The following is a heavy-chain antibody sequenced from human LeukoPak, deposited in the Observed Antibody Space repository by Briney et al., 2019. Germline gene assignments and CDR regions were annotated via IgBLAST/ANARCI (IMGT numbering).Heavy chain of an antibody. V-gene: IGHV4-59*01. CDR2: IYYSGST. CDR3: ARGTPSGRGGEGIFDY. J-gene: IGHJ4*02. CDR1: GGSISSYY. Sequence: PSETLSLTCTVSGGSISSYYWSWIRQPPGKGLEWIGYIYYSGSTNYNPSLKSRVTISVDTSKNQFSLKLSSVTAADTAVYYCARGTPSGRGGEGIFDYWGQGTLVTVSS. D-gene: IGHD3-10*01.